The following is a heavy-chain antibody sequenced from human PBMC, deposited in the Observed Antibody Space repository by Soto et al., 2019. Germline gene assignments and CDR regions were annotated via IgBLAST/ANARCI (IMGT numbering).Heavy chain of an antibody. CDR3: ARDLYYYDSSGYEGGGMDV. CDR2: IWYDGSNK. J-gene: IGHJ6*02. D-gene: IGHD3-22*01. V-gene: IGHV3-33*01. CDR1: GFTFSSYG. Sequence: QVQLVESGGGVVQPGRSLRLSCAASGFTFSSYGMHWVRQAPGKGLEGVAVIWYDGSNKYYADSVKGRFTISRDNSKNTLYLQMNSLRAEDKAVYYCARDLYYYDSSGYEGGGMDVWGQGTTVTVSS.